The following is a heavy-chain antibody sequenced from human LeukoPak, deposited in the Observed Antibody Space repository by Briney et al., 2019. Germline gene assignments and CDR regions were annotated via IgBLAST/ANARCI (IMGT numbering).Heavy chain of an antibody. CDR3: AKSAGITYYYYGMDV. D-gene: IGHD1-26*01. J-gene: IGHJ6*02. CDR1: GFTFSSYA. V-gene: IGHV3-23*01. Sequence: GGSLRLSCAASGFTFSSYAMSWVRQAPVKGLEWVSAISGSGGSTYYADSVKGRFTISRDNSKNTLYLQMNSLRAEDTAVYYCAKSAGITYYYYGMDVWGQGTTVTVSS. CDR2: ISGSGGST.